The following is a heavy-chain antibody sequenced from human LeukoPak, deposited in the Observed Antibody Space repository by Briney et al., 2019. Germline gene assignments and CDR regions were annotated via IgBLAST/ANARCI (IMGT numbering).Heavy chain of an antibody. CDR1: GGSMSNYY. CDR3: TRGTIEAAALLQH. CDR2: IFYSGST. D-gene: IGHD6-25*01. V-gene: IGHV4-59*01. J-gene: IGHJ1*01. Sequence: KTSETLPLTCTVSGGSMSNYYWIWIRQPPGKGLEWIGYIFYSGSTNYNPSLKGRITISVDTSKNQFSLKLRSVTPADTAVYYCTRGTIEAAALLQHWGQGTLVTVSS.